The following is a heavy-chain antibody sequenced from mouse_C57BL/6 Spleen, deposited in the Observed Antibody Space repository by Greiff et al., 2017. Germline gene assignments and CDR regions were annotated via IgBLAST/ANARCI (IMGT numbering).Heavy chain of an antibody. V-gene: IGHV1-53*01. D-gene: IGHD1-1*01. CDR1: GYTFTSYW. Sequence: QVQLQQPRTELVKPGASVQLSCKASGYTFTSYWMHWVKQRPGQGLEWIGNINPSNGGTNYNEKFKSKATLTVDKSSSTAYMQLSSLTSEDSAVYFCAREGTTVVATKNFVYRGQGTTLTVSS. CDR3: AREGTTVVATKNFVY. J-gene: IGHJ2*01. CDR2: INPSNGGT.